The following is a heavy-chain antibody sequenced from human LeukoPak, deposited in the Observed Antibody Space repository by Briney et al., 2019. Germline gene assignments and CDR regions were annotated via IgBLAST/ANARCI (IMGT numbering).Heavy chain of an antibody. Sequence: EASETPSPTLPGSGGSIRGYFWRWIRQPPRKGMEGVGVIFFNGSTNYHPSLKSRVTISVDTSNNRFSLKLTSVTAADTAIYYCARGGNCSGGSCYSFPGASFDHWGPGTLVTVSS. D-gene: IGHD2-15*01. V-gene: IGHV4-59*01. CDR1: GGSIRGYF. J-gene: IGHJ4*02. CDR2: IFFNGST. CDR3: ARGGNCSGGSCYSFPGASFDH.